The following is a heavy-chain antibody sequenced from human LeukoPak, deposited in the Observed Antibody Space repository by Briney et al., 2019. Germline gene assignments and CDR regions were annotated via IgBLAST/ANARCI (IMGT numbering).Heavy chain of an antibody. V-gene: IGHV3-23*01. Sequence: TGGSLRLSCAASAFAFSNYAMNWVRQAPGKGLEWVSSISESGGDTSYADSVKGRFTISRDNSKNTLYLQMNSLRAEDTAVYYCAKQFVDIWGQGTLVIVSS. CDR1: AFAFSNYA. D-gene: IGHD5-24*01. J-gene: IGHJ5*02. CDR2: ISESGGDT. CDR3: AKQFVDI.